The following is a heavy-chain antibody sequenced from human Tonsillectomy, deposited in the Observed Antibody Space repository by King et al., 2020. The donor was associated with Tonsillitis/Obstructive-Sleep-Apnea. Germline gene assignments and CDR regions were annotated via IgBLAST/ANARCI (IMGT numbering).Heavy chain of an antibody. J-gene: IGHJ3*02. CDR2: IWYDGCKK. CDR1: GFTFSSYG. Sequence: VQLVESGGGVVQPGRSLRLSCAASGFTFSSYGMHWVRQAPGKGLEWVAVIWYDGCKKYYADSVKGRFTISRDISKNTLYLQMHSLRAEDTAVYYCARDVSGGTNAFDIWGQGTMVTVSS. CDR3: ARDVSGGTNAFDI. D-gene: IGHD2-15*01. V-gene: IGHV3-33*01.